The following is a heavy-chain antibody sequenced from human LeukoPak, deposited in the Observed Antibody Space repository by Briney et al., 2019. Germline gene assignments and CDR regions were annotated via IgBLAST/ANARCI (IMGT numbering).Heavy chain of an antibody. D-gene: IGHD1-1*01. J-gene: IGHJ5*02. CDR2: ISDSGRI. CDR3: ARNPTNSDNWFDP. V-gene: IGHV4-59*01. CDR1: SGSINNYY. Sequence: SETLSLTCTVSSGSINNYYWSWIRQPPGQGLEWIGYISDSGRINYNPSLKSRVTISVDTSKNQFSLKLTSVTAADTAVYYCARNPTNSDNWFDPWGQGTLVTVSS.